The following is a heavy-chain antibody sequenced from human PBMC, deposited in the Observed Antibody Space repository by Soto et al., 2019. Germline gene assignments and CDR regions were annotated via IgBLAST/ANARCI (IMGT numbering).Heavy chain of an antibody. V-gene: IGHV3-23*01. Sequence: EVQLLESGGGLVQPGGSLRLSCAASGFTFSSYAMSWVRQAPGKGLEWVSAISGSGGSTYYADSVKGRFTISRDNSKNTLYLQMNSLTTEDTAVYYCAKRVGATYRNWFDTSGQVNLVTASS. J-gene: IGHJ5*02. D-gene: IGHD1-26*01. CDR1: GFTFSSYA. CDR2: ISGSGGST. CDR3: AKRVGATYRNWFDT.